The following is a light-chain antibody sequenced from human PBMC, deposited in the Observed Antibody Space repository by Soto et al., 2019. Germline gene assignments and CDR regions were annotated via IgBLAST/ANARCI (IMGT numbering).Light chain of an antibody. J-gene: IGKJ1*01. Sequence: EIVLTQSRGTLSLSPGERATLSCRASQSVSSSYLAWYQQKTGQAPRILIYGESSRATGIPDRLSGSGSGTDLNLTISRLEPEDFAVYYCQKYGSSPRTFGQGTKVDIK. CDR3: QKYGSSPRT. V-gene: IGKV3-20*01. CDR1: QSVSSSY. CDR2: GES.